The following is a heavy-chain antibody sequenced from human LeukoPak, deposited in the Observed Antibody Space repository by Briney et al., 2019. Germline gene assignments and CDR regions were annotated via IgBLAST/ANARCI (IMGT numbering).Heavy chain of an antibody. V-gene: IGHV1-8*01. D-gene: IGHD6-6*01. Sequence: ASVKVSCKASGFTFIDYDINWVRQATGQGLEWMGWMNARSGNTGYAQKFQGRVTFTRSTSIDTAYMELSSLSSEDTAVYYCSRGVPGQYSDYWGQGTLVTVSS. J-gene: IGHJ4*02. CDR2: MNARSGNT. CDR1: GFTFIDYD. CDR3: SRGVPGQYSDY.